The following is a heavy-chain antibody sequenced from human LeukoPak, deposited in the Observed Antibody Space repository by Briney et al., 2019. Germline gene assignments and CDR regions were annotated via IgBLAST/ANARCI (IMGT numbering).Heavy chain of an antibody. CDR3: ARDPWLDAFDI. J-gene: IGHJ3*02. CDR1: GGSFSGYY. D-gene: IGHD6-19*01. Sequence: PSETLSLTCAVYGGSFSGYYWSWIRQPPGKGLEWIGEINHGGSTNYNPSLKSRVTISVDTSKNQFSLKLSSVTAADTAVYYCARDPWLDAFDIWGQGTMVTVSS. V-gene: IGHV4-34*01. CDR2: INHGGST.